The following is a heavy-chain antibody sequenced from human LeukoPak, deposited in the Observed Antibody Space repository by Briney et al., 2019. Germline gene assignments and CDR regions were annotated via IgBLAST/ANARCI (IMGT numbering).Heavy chain of an antibody. CDR1: GFTFSDHA. J-gene: IGHJ4*02. D-gene: IGHD1-26*01. V-gene: IGHV3-72*01. CDR3: TRLVGAND. Sequence: GGSLRLSCAASGFTFSDHAMDWVRQAPGKGLEWVGRIRNKANSYTTVYAASVQGRFTVSRDDSKNSLYLQMNSMKTEDTAVYYCTRLVGANDWGQGTLVTVSS. CDR2: IRNKANSYTT.